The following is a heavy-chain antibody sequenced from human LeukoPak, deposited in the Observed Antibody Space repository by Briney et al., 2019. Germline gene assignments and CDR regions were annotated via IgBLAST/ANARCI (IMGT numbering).Heavy chain of an antibody. CDR1: GYTFTSYY. J-gene: IGHJ4*02. CDR2: INPSGGST. CDR3: ATDLGGLSQELLWSFDY. V-gene: IGHV1-46*01. D-gene: IGHD1-26*01. Sequence: GASVKVSCKASGYTFTSYYMHWVRQAPGQGLEWMGIINPSGGSTSYAQKFQGRVTMTRDTSTSTVYMELSSLRSEDTAVYYCATDLGGLSQELLWSFDYWGQGTLVTVSS.